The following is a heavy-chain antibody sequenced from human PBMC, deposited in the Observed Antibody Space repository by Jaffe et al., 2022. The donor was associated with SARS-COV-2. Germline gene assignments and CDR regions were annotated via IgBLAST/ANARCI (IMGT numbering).Heavy chain of an antibody. V-gene: IGHV3-7*01. CDR1: GFTFSSYW. D-gene: IGHD6-19*01. Sequence: EVQLVESGGGLVQPGGSLRLSCAASGFTFSSYWMSWVRQAPGKGLEWVANIKQDGSEKYYVDSVKGRFTISRDNAKNSLYLQMNSLRAEDTAVYYCARGWHSSGWYSHYFDYWGQGTLVTVSS. CDR3: ARGWHSSGWYSHYFDY. CDR2: IKQDGSEK. J-gene: IGHJ4*02.